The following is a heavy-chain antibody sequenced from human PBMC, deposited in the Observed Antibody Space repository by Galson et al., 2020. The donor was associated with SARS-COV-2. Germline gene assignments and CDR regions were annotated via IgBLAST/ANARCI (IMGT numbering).Heavy chain of an antibody. Sequence: TGGSLRLSCAASGFTFSSYWMSWVRQAPGKGLEWVANIKPDGSEKYCVDSMKGRFTISRDNAKKSLYLQMNSLRAEDTAVYYCARGDFSDSSGYFSDAFDIWGQGAMVTVSS. CDR2: IKPDGSEK. CDR3: ARGDFSDSSGYFSDAFDI. D-gene: IGHD3-22*01. V-gene: IGHV3-7*01. CDR1: GFTFSSYW. J-gene: IGHJ3*02.